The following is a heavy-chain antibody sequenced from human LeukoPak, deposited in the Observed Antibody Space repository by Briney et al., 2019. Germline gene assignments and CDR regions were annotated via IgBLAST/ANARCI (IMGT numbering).Heavy chain of an antibody. CDR3: ARDATIAVAGFVDY. Sequence: ASVKVSCKASGYTFTSYGISWVRQAPGRGLEWMGWISAYNGNTNYAQKLLGRVTMTTDTSTSTAYMELRSLRSDDTAAYYCARDATIAVAGFVDYWGQGTLVTVSS. CDR2: ISAYNGNT. V-gene: IGHV1-18*01. CDR1: GYTFTSYG. D-gene: IGHD6-19*01. J-gene: IGHJ4*02.